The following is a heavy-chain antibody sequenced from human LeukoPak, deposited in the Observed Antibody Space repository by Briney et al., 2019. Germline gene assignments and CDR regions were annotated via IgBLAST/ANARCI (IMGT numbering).Heavy chain of an antibody. Sequence: PSETLSLTCTVSGGSISSSSYYWGWIRQPPGKRLEWIGSIYYSGSTYYNPSLKSRVTISVDTSKNQFSLKLSSVTAADTAVYYSARHPDAWYYYDSSGYYWDYWGQGTLVTVSS. J-gene: IGHJ4*02. CDR2: IYYSGST. V-gene: IGHV4-39*01. D-gene: IGHD3-22*01. CDR1: GGSISSSSYY. CDR3: ARHPDAWYYYDSSGYYWDY.